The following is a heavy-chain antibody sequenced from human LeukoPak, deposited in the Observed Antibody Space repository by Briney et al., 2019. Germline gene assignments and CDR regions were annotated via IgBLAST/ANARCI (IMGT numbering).Heavy chain of an antibody. D-gene: IGHD2-15*01. J-gene: IGHJ4*02. Sequence: SETLSLTCTVSGGSISSSSYYWGWIRQPPGKGLEWIGSIYYSGSTNYNPSLKSRVTISVDTSKNQFSLKLSSVTAADTAVYYCAREVRYCSGGSCYSGLDYWGQGTLVTVSS. CDR2: IYYSGST. V-gene: IGHV4-39*07. CDR1: GGSISSSSYY. CDR3: AREVRYCSGGSCYSGLDY.